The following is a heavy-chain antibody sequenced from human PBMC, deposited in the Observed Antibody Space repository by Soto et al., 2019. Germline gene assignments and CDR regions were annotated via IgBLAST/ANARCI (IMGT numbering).Heavy chain of an antibody. J-gene: IGHJ4*02. CDR2: ISGSDCDT. Sequence: EVQLLESGGGLVQPGGSLRLSCAASGFTFSTYAMTWVRQAPGKGLEWVSGISGSDCDTYYADSVKGRFTFSRDNSKNTLYLQMNSLRAEDTAVYYCARHLHYFDYWGQGTLVTVSS. CDR1: GFTFSTYA. V-gene: IGHV3-23*01. CDR3: ARHLHYFDY.